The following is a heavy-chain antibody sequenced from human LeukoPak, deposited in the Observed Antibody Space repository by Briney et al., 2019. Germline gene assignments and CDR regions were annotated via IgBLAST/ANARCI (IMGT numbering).Heavy chain of an antibody. J-gene: IGHJ4*02. CDR2: VSSGFHP. CDR1: GFTLGSHD. Sequence: GGSLRFSCTASGFTLGSHDMHWVRQIPGQGLEWVAAVSSGFHPFFADSVQGRFTVSREDARNSLYLQMNSLRAGDTAVYYCVREARGYHYTYFDYWGQGTLVTVSS. V-gene: IGHV3-13*05. D-gene: IGHD5-18*01. CDR3: VREARGYHYTYFDY.